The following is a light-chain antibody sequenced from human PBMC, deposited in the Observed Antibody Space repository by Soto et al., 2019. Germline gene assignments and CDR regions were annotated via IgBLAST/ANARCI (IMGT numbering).Light chain of an antibody. CDR3: QQYNSYSPRT. CDR1: QSISSW. Sequence: DIQMTQSPSTLSASVGDRVTITCRVSQSISSWLAWYQQKPGKAPKLLIYDASSLESGVPSRFSGSGSGTEFTLTISSLQPDDFATYYCQQYNSYSPRTFGQGTKVDNK. J-gene: IGKJ1*01. V-gene: IGKV1-5*01. CDR2: DAS.